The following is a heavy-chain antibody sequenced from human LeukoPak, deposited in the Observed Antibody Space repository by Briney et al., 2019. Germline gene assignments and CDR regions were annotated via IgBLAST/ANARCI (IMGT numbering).Heavy chain of an antibody. V-gene: IGHV7-4-1*02. Sequence: ASVKVSCKASGYTFTTYAMNWVRQAPGQGLEWMGWINTKTGNPTYAQGFTGRFVFSLDTSVSTAYLQITSLKAEDTAVYYCARSGSSGWYFYSDYWGQGTLVTVSS. CDR2: INTKTGNP. J-gene: IGHJ4*02. CDR3: ARSGSSGWYFYSDY. D-gene: IGHD6-19*01. CDR1: GYTFTTYA.